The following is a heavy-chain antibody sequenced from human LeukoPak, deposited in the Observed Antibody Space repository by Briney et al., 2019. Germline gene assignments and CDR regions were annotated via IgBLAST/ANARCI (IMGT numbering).Heavy chain of an antibody. V-gene: IGHV4-59*01. CDR3: AKGSGSYWGGVDY. CDR1: GGSISNYY. CDR2: IYYSGTT. Sequence: SETLSLTCTVSGGSISNYYWSWIRQPPGKGLEWIGYIYYSGTTIYNPSLKSRVTISIDTSKNQFSLKLSSVTATDTAVYYCAKGSGSYWGGVDYWGQGTLVTVSS. J-gene: IGHJ4*02. D-gene: IGHD1-26*01.